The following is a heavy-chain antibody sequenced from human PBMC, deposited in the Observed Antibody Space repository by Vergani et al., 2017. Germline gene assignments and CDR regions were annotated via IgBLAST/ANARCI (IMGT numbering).Heavy chain of an antibody. J-gene: IGHJ5*02. Sequence: VQLVESGGGLVQPGGSLRLSCAASGFTVSSNYMSWVRQPPGKGLEWIGEINHSGSTNYNPSLKSRVTISVDTSKNQFSLKLSSVTAADTAVYYCARGDFWVAAAGRGDWFDPWGQGTLVTVSS. V-gene: IGHV4-34*01. D-gene: IGHD6-13*01. CDR1: GFTVSSNY. CDR2: INHSGST. CDR3: ARGDFWVAAAGRGDWFDP.